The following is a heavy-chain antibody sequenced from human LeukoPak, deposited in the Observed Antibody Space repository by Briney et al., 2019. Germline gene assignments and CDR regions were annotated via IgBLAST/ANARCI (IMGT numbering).Heavy chain of an antibody. D-gene: IGHD4-17*01. Sequence: GGSLRLSCAASGFTFSSNAMSWVRQAPGKGLEWVSAISGSGGRTDYADSVKGRFTLSRDNSKNTLYMQMNSLRAEDTAVYYCAKGDGDYFLGYYWGQGTLVTVSS. CDR3: AKGDGDYFLGYY. J-gene: IGHJ4*02. CDR1: GFTFSSNA. V-gene: IGHV3-23*01. CDR2: ISGSGGRT.